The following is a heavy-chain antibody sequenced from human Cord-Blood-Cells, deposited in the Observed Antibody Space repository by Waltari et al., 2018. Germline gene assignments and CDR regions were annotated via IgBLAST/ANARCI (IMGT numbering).Heavy chain of an antibody. CDR1: GFTVSSNY. Sequence: EVQLVESGGGLIQPGGSLRLSCAASGFTVSSNYMSWVRQAPGKGLGLVSVIYSGGSTYYADSVKGRFTISRDNSKNTLYLQMNSLRAEDTAVYYCARENLYSSSSFDYWGQGTLVAVSS. V-gene: IGHV3-53*01. J-gene: IGHJ4*02. CDR2: IYSGGST. CDR3: ARENLYSSSSFDY. D-gene: IGHD6-6*01.